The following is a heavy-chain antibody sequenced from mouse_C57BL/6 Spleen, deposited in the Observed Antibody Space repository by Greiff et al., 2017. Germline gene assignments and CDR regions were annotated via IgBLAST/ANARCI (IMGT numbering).Heavy chain of an antibody. J-gene: IGHJ3*01. V-gene: IGHV5-12*01. CDR2: ISNGGGST. Sequence: EVQPVESGGGLVQPGGSLKLSRAASGFPFSDHYMYWVRQTPEKRLEWVAYISNGGGSTYYPDTVKGRFTISRDNAKNTLYLQMSRLKSEYTAMYYCAGPSYYSNKGFAYWGQGTLVTVSA. CDR1: GFPFSDHY. CDR3: AGPSYYSNKGFAY. D-gene: IGHD2-5*01.